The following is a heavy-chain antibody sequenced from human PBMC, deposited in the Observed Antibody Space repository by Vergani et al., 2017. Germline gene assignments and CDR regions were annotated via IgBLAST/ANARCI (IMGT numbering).Heavy chain of an antibody. CDR3: ASHDLNYYFDY. J-gene: IGHJ4*02. V-gene: IGHV1-2*02. D-gene: IGHD1-1*01. Sequence: QVQLVQSGAEVKKPGASVKVSCKASGYTLTGYYMHWVRQAPGQGLEWMGWINPKSGGTNYAQKFQGRVTITADESTSTAYMELSSLRSEDTAVYYCASHDLNYYFDYWGQGTLVTVSS. CDR1: GYTLTGYY. CDR2: INPKSGGT.